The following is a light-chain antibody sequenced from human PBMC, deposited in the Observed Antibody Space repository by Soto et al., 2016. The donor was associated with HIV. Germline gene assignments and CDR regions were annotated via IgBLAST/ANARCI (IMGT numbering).Light chain of an antibody. V-gene: IGLV3-1*01. CDR3: LTWDRNLVV. J-gene: IGLJ2*01. CDR2: EDK. Sequence: SYELTQPPSVSVSPGQTATITCSGDKLGDKIYLLGINRSQASPLCWSIYEDKTRPSGIPERFSGSNSGNTATLMISGTQALDEADYYCLTWDRNLVVFGGGTRLNVL. CDR1: KLGDKI.